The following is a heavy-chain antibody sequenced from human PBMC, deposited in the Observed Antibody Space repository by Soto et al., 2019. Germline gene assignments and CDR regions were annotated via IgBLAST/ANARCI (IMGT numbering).Heavy chain of an antibody. Sequence: PGGSLRLSCAASGFTFSDYYMSWIRQAPGKGLEWVSYISSSSSYTNYADSVKGRFTISRDNAKNSLYLQMNSLRAEDTAVYYCARDVICSGGSCPDDYWGQGTLVTVSS. J-gene: IGHJ4*02. CDR1: GFTFSDYY. D-gene: IGHD2-15*01. CDR3: ARDVICSGGSCPDDY. V-gene: IGHV3-11*05. CDR2: ISSSSSYT.